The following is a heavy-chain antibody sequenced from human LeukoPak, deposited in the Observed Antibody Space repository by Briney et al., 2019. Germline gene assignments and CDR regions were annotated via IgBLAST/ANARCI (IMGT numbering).Heavy chain of an antibody. CDR1: GGSISSSY. CDR3: ARRGPGPSGAFDV. D-gene: IGHD6-19*01. CDR2: IYNRGTT. V-gene: IGHV4-59*08. J-gene: IGHJ3*01. Sequence: SETLSLTCSVSGGSISSSYCSWIRQPPGKGLEWIGYIYNRGTTNYTPSLKSRVTISLDTSKNQFSLKLTSVTAADTAVYYCARRGPGPSGAFDVWGQGTMVTVSP.